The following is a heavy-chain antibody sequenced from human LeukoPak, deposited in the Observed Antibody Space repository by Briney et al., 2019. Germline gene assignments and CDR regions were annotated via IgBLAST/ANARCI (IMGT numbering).Heavy chain of an antibody. Sequence: SETLSLTCTVSGGSLSSYYWSWIRQPPGKGLEWIGYIYYSGSTNYNPSLKSRVTISVDTSKNQFSLKLSSVTAADTAVYYCTGDVYCGGDCSYFDSWGQGTLVSVSS. CDR2: IYYSGST. J-gene: IGHJ4*02. V-gene: IGHV4-59*01. CDR1: GGSLSSYY. CDR3: TGDVYCGGDCSYFDS. D-gene: IGHD2-21*02.